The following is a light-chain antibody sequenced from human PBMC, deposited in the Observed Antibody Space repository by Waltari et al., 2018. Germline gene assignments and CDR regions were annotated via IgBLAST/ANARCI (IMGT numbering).Light chain of an antibody. CDR3: QQYYSSPLT. CDR2: WAS. CDR1: QSVFHTNNKNY. J-gene: IGKJ4*01. Sequence: EIVMTQSPDSLAVSLGERATISCKSSQSVFHTNNKNYLAWYQQKPGQPPRLLFYWASTRESGVPDRFSGSGSGTDFTLAISSLQAEDVAIYFCQQYYSSPLTFGGGTKVEIK. V-gene: IGKV4-1*01.